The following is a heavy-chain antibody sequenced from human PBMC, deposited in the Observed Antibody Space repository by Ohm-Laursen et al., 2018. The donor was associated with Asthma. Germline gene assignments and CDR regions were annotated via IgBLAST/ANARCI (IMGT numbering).Heavy chain of an antibody. J-gene: IGHJ4*02. Sequence: SLRLSCAASGFSFENYNMNWVRQAPGKGLEWISYISSSSDTVYYADSVKGRFTVSRDNAKNSLYLQMTSLRDEDTAVYYCASPDSSRWSFTFDYWGQGSLVTVSS. CDR2: ISSSSDTV. CDR3: ASPDSSRWSFTFDY. CDR1: GFSFENYN. V-gene: IGHV3-48*02. D-gene: IGHD6-13*01.